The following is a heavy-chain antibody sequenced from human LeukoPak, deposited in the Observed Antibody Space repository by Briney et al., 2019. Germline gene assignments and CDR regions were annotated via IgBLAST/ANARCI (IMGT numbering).Heavy chain of an antibody. D-gene: IGHD2-2*01. J-gene: IGHJ5*02. V-gene: IGHV1-2*02. CDR2: INPHSGGT. Sequence: ASVKVSCKASGYTFTDYYILWLRQAPGQGLEWLGWINPHSGGTNFAQRFQGRVTITRDTSISTVYMELTRLTSDDTAVYYCATVPCVISSCSPDNWFDPWGQGTLVTVSS. CDR1: GYTFTDYY. CDR3: ATVPCVISSCSPDNWFDP.